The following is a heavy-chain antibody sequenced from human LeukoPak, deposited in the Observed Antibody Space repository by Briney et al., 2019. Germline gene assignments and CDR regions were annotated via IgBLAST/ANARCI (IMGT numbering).Heavy chain of an antibody. CDR1: GYTFTVYY. D-gene: IGHD3-3*01. CDR3: ARASRITIFGVVDNWFDP. J-gene: IGHJ5*02. V-gene: IGHV1-2*02. Sequence: ASVTVSCTASGYTFTVYYMHWVRQAPGQGLGWMGWINPNSGGTNYAQKFQGRVTMTRDTSISTAYMELSRLRSDDTAVYYCARASRITIFGVVDNWFDPWGQGTLVTVSS. CDR2: INPNSGGT.